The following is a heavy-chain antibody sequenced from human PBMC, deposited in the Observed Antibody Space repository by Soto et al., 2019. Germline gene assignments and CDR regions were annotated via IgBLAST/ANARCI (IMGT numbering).Heavy chain of an antibody. D-gene: IGHD6-19*01. CDR1: GGSISGSY. CDR3: ARSVAVPGAHIDY. CDR2: VYYTGST. Sequence: SETLSLTCSVSGGSISGSYWSWIRQSPWKGLEWLGYVYYTGSTNYSPSLRSLVSISVDTSKNEFSLRLSSVTAANTAVYFCARSVAVPGAHIDYWGQGTQVTVCS. V-gene: IGHV4-59*01. J-gene: IGHJ4*02.